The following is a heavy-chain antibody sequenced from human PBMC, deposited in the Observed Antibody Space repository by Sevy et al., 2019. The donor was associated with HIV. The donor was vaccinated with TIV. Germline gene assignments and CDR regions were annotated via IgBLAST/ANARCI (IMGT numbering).Heavy chain of an antibody. CDR3: ARGGWGYCSRSTCYALDF. CDR2: INWNGIST. Sequence: GGSLRLSCAASGFTSDDYGMTWVRQVPGRGLEWVSGINWNGISTGYAESVKGRFTISRDNAENSLYLQMNSLRAEDTALYYCARGGWGYCSRSTCYALDFWGQGTLVTVSS. J-gene: IGHJ4*02. D-gene: IGHD2-2*01. V-gene: IGHV3-20*04. CDR1: GFTSDDYG.